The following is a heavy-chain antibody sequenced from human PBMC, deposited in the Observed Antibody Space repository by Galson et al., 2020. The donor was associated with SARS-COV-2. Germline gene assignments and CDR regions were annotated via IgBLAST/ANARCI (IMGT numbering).Heavy chain of an antibody. CDR1: GASISSYY. V-gene: IGHV4-59*01. Sequence: ETSETLSPTCTVSGASISSYYWSWIRQPPGKGLEWIGYIYYTGSTDYNPSLKSRVTISVDTSNNQFSLKLSSVSAVDTAVYYCARGREFFDIWGQGTMVTVSS. CDR2: IYYTGST. D-gene: IGHD3-10*01. J-gene: IGHJ3*02. CDR3: ARGREFFDI.